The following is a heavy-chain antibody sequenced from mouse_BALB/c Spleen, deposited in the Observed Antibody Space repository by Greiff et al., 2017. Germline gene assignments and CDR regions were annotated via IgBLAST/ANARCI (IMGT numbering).Heavy chain of an antibody. CDR1: GFTFSSYT. CDR2: ISSGGSYT. CDR3: TRGGGSSHSFDY. J-gene: IGHJ2*01. Sequence: EVKLMESGGGLVKPGGSLKLSCAASGFTFSSYTMSWVRQTPEKRLEWVATISSGGSYTYYPDSVKGRFTISRDNAKNTLYLQMSSLKSEDTAMYYCTRGGGSSHSFDYWGQGTTLTVSS. D-gene: IGHD1-1*01. V-gene: IGHV5-6-4*01.